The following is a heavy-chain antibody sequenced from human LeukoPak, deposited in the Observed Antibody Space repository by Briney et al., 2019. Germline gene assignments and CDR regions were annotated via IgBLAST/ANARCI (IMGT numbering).Heavy chain of an antibody. CDR1: GFNFSSHW. J-gene: IGHJ3*02. D-gene: IGHD1-26*01. CDR3: ARGGTYHAFDI. Sequence: GGSLRLSCEASGFNFSSHWIYWVRQAPGKGLACVSRINNDGSGTTYADSVKGRFTISRDNAKNTVYLQMNSVRVEDTAVYYCARGGTYHAFDIWGQGTTVTVSS. V-gene: IGHV3-74*01. CDR2: INNDGSGT.